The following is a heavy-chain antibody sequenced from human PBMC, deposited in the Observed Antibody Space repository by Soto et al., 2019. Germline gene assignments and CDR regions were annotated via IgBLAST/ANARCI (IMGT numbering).Heavy chain of an antibody. CDR2: ISSNGVGT. Sequence: EVQLVESGGGLVQQGGSLRLSCAASGFTFSNYAMDWVRQAPGKVLEYVSGISSNGVGTYYANSVKDRFTISRDNSKNTLYLQMGSLRAEDMAVYYCARREQSDYYYMDVWGKGTSVTVSS. CDR3: ARREQSDYYYMDV. D-gene: IGHD6-19*01. CDR1: GFTFSNYA. J-gene: IGHJ6*03. V-gene: IGHV3-64*01.